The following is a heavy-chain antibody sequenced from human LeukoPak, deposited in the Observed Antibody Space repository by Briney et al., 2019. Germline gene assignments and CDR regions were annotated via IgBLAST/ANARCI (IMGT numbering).Heavy chain of an antibody. Sequence: SVKVSCKASGGTFSSYAISWVRQAPGQGLEWMGGIIPIFGTANYAQKFQGRVTITADESTSTAYMELSSLRSEDTAVYYCARNLGYCSGGSCYTPFDYWGQGTLVTVSS. J-gene: IGHJ4*02. CDR1: GGTFSSYA. CDR3: ARNLGYCSGGSCYTPFDY. CDR2: IIPIFGTA. V-gene: IGHV1-69*13. D-gene: IGHD2-15*01.